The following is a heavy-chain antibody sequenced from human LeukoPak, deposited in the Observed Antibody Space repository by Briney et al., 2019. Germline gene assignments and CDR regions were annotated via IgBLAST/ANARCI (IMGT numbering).Heavy chain of an antibody. J-gene: IGHJ4*02. CDR3: ARDRIIAAAGLFDY. D-gene: IGHD6-13*01. Sequence: GASVKVSCKASGYTFTSYAMHWVRQAPGQRLEWMGWINAGNGNTKYSQKFQGRVTITRDTSASTAYKELSSLRSEDTAVYYCARDRIIAAAGLFDYWGQGTLVTVSS. CDR2: INAGNGNT. CDR1: GYTFTSYA. V-gene: IGHV1-3*01.